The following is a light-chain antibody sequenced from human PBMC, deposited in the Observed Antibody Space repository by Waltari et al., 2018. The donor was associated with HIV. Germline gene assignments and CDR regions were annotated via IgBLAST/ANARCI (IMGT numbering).Light chain of an antibody. CDR3: QQYNGWPRT. J-gene: IGKJ1*01. V-gene: IGKV3-15*01. CDR2: GAS. Sequence: EIVMTQSPATLSVSPGERVTLSCRASQNVITNLAWYQQKPGQAPSLLIYGASTRDSGIPARFTGGGSGSDFTLTINSLQSEDCGLYYCQQYNGWPRTFGQGTKV. CDR1: QNVITN.